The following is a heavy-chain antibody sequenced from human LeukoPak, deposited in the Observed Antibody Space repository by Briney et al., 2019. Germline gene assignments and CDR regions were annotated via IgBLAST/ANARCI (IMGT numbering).Heavy chain of an antibody. CDR3: ARRKTVTRNSPGGNYMDV. Sequence: SETLSLTCTVSGYSISSGYYWGWIRQPPGKGLEWIGEINHSGSTNYNPSLKSRVTISVDTSKNQFSLKLSSVTAADTAVYYCARRKTVTRNSPGGNYMDVWGKGTTVTISS. V-gene: IGHV4-38-2*02. D-gene: IGHD4-17*01. CDR2: INHSGST. J-gene: IGHJ6*03. CDR1: GYSISSGYY.